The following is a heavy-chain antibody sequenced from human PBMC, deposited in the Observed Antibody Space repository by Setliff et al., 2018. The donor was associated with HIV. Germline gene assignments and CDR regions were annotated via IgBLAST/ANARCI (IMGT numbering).Heavy chain of an antibody. V-gene: IGHV3-23*01. CDR1: GFAFDNYC. CDR3: ARSRAAGFDY. Sequence: QAGGSLRLSCAASGFAFDNYCMTWVRQAPGKGLEWVSAIGGSTGSTYYADSVKGRFTISTDNSKNTLYLQMNSLRAEDTAVYYCARSRAAGFDYWGQGTLVTVSS. CDR2: IGGSTGST. D-gene: IGHD6-13*01. J-gene: IGHJ4*02.